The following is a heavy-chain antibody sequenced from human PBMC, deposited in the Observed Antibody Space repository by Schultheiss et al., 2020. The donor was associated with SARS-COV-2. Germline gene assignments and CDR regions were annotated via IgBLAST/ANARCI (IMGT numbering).Heavy chain of an antibody. Sequence: GGSLRLSCTASGFTFGDYAMSWFRQAPGKGLEWVSAVSGSGGSTYYADSVKGRFTISRDNSKNTLYLQMNSLRAEDTAVYFCAKYYDTSGYYYGFFDYWGQGTLVTVSS. CDR3: AKYYDTSGYYYGFFDY. J-gene: IGHJ4*02. CDR2: VSGSGGST. CDR1: GFTFGDYA. D-gene: IGHD3-22*01. V-gene: IGHV3-23*01.